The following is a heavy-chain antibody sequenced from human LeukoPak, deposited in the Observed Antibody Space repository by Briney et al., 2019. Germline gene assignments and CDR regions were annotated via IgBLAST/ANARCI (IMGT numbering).Heavy chain of an antibody. J-gene: IGHJ4*02. D-gene: IGHD2-8*01. CDR1: GYTFNGYF. V-gene: IGHV1-2*02. CDR2: INPNSGGT. CDR3: ARDPGYCTNGVCPD. Sequence: GASVEVSCKASGYTFNGYFMHWVRQAPGQGLELMGWINPNSGGTNYAQKFQGRVTMTRDTSISTAYMELSRLRSDDTAVYYCARDPGYCTNGVCPDWGQGTLVTVSS.